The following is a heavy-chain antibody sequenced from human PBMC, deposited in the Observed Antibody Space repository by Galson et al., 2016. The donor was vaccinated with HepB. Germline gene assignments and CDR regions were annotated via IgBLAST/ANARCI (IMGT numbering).Heavy chain of an antibody. Sequence: SLRLSCAASGFTFSNYAMSWVRQAPGKGLEWVSGTSWNSGSIGYADSVKGRFTISRDNDKNSLHLQMNFLRAEDTALYYCARGRGSNWRDACDIWGQGTMVTVSS. CDR2: TSWNSGSI. D-gene: IGHD6-13*01. CDR3: ARGRGSNWRDACDI. V-gene: IGHV3-9*01. CDR1: GFTFSNYA. J-gene: IGHJ3*02.